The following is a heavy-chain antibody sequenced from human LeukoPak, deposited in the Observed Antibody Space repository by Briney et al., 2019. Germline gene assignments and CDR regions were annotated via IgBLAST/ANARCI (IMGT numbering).Heavy chain of an antibody. V-gene: IGHV3-30*02. Sequence: GGSLRLSCAASGFSFSDFGMHWTRQAPGKGLEWVTLIRSDGSSIYYADSVKGRFTISRDNAKNSLYLQMNSLRAEDTAVYYCATPGGLTYYYDSSGYTLDYWGQGTLVTVSS. CDR1: GFSFSDFG. CDR3: ATPGGLTYYYDSSGYTLDY. CDR2: IRSDGSSI. D-gene: IGHD3-22*01. J-gene: IGHJ4*02.